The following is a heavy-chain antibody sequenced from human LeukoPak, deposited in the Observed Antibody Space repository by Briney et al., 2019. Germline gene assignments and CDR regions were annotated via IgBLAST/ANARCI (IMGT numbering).Heavy chain of an antibody. CDR3: AKRGYYYDSSGYLYFDY. V-gene: IGHV3-23*01. Sequence: GGSLRLSCAASGFTFSSYGMSWVRQAPGKGLEWVSAISGSGGSTYYADSVKGRFTISRDNSKNTLYLQMNSLRAEDTAVYYCAKRGYYYDSSGYLYFDYWGQGTLVTVSS. CDR1: GFTFSSYG. D-gene: IGHD3-22*01. J-gene: IGHJ4*02. CDR2: ISGSGGST.